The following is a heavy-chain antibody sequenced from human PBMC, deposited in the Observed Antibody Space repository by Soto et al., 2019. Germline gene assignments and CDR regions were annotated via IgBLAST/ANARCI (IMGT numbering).Heavy chain of an antibody. D-gene: IGHD1-1*01. V-gene: IGHV4-4*07. J-gene: IGHJ5*02. CDR2: IYATGTT. CDR1: GASISGFY. CDR3: VRDGTKTLRDWFDP. Sequence: SETLSLTCTVSGASISGFYWSWIRKSAGKGLEWIGRIYATGTTDYNPSLKSRVMMSVDTSKKQFSLKLRSVTAPATAVYYCVRDGTKTLRDWFDPWGQGMSVTVSS.